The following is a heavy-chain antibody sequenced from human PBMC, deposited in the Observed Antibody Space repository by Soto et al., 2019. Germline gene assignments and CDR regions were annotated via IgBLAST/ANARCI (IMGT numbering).Heavy chain of an antibody. CDR1: GYTFTSYA. CDR3: ASDGVAVADPGGYYYGMDV. V-gene: IGHV1-3*01. D-gene: IGHD6-19*01. J-gene: IGHJ6*02. CDR2: INAGNGNT. Sequence: ASVKVSCKASGYTFTSYAMHWVRQAPGQRLEWMGWINAGNGNTKYSQKFQGRVTITRDTSASTAYMELSSLRSEDTAVYYCASDGVAVADPGGYYYGMDVWGQGTTVTVSS.